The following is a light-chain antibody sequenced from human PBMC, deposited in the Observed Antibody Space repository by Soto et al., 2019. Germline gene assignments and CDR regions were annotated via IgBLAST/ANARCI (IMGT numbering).Light chain of an antibody. Sequence: QPVLTQSPSASASLGASVQLTCTLSTGHSSYAIAWHQQQPEKGPRYLMKLNSDGSHSKGDGIPDRFSGSSSGAERYLTISRLQSEDEAYYYCQTWDTGIQVFVGGTKLTVL. CDR3: QTWDTGIQV. J-gene: IGLJ2*01. V-gene: IGLV4-69*01. CDR1: TGHSSYA. CDR2: LNSDGSH.